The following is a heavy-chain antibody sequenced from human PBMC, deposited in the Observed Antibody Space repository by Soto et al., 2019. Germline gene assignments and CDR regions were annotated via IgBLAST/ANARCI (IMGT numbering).Heavy chain of an antibody. Sequence: ASVKVSCKASGYTFTGYYMHWVRQAPGQGLEWMGWINPNSGGTNYAQKFQGRVTMTRDTSISTAYMELSRQRSDDTAVYYCARDRSIRSSSWYFAFDIWGQGTMVTVSS. V-gene: IGHV1-2*02. CDR2: INPNSGGT. CDR1: GYTFTGYY. J-gene: IGHJ3*02. D-gene: IGHD6-13*01. CDR3: ARDRSIRSSSWYFAFDI.